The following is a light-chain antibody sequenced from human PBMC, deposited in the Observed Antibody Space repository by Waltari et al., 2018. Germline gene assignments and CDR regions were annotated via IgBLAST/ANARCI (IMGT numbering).Light chain of an antibody. CDR1: QSVLYTSNNKNY. V-gene: IGKV4-1*01. Sequence: DIVMTQSPDSLAVSRGERATINCQSSQSVLYTSNNKNYLAWYQQRPGQPPKLLIRWASTRESGVPDRFSGSGSGTDFTLTITSLQAEDVAVYYCQEYYSPQLTFGGGTKVEIK. J-gene: IGKJ4*01. CDR2: WAS. CDR3: QEYYSPQLT.